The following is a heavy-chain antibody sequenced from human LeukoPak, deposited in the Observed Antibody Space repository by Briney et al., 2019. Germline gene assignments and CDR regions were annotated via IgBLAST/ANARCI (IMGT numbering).Heavy chain of an antibody. CDR2: IYYSGST. Sequence: SETLSLTCTVSGGSISSGGYYWSWIRQHPGKGLEWIGYIYYSGSTYYNPSLKSRVTISVDTSKNQFSLKLSSVTAADTAVYYCARGLTNPGDFDYWGQGTLVTVSS. J-gene: IGHJ4*02. D-gene: IGHD3-10*01. CDR3: ARGLTNPGDFDY. CDR1: GGSISSGGYY. V-gene: IGHV4-31*03.